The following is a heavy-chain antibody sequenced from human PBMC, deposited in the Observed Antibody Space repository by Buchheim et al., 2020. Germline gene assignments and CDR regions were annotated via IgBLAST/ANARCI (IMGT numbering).Heavy chain of an antibody. CDR1: GFTFSSYA. V-gene: IGHV3-23*04. D-gene: IGHD5-18*01. CDR3: AKRNSVSTYGYDF. Sequence: VQLVESGGGVVQPGRSLRLSCAASGFTFSSYAMTWVRQAPGKGLEWVSSISDSGASTDYADSVKGRFTISRDNSRNTLYLQMNSLRAEDTAVYYCAKRNSVSTYGYDFWGQGTL. CDR2: ISDSGAST. J-gene: IGHJ4*02.